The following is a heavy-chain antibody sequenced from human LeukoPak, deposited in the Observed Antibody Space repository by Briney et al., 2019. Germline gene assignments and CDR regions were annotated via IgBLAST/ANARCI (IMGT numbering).Heavy chain of an antibody. Sequence: ASVKVSCKASGYTFTSYGISWVRQAPGQGLEWMGWISAYNGNTNYAQKLQGRVTMTTDTSTSTAYMELRSLRSDDTAVYYCARVSGYHEDHDAFDIWGQGTMVTVSS. D-gene: IGHD3-22*01. CDR3: ARVSGYHEDHDAFDI. CDR2: ISAYNGNT. V-gene: IGHV1-18*01. CDR1: GYTFTSYG. J-gene: IGHJ3*02.